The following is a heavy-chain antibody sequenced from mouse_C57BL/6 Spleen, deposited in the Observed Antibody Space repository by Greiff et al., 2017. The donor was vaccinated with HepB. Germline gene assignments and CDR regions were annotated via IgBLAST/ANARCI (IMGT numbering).Heavy chain of an antibody. V-gene: IGHV2-5*01. CDR2: IWRGGST. CDR1: GFSLTSYG. D-gene: IGHD3-2*02. Sequence: VQLQQSGPGLVQPSQSLSITCTVSGFSLTSYGVHWVRQSPGKGLEWMGVIWRGGSTDYNAAFMSRLSITKDNSKGQGFFKMNSLQADDTALYYCAQEAGVYFDYWGQGTTLTVSS. J-gene: IGHJ2*01. CDR3: AQEAGVYFDY.